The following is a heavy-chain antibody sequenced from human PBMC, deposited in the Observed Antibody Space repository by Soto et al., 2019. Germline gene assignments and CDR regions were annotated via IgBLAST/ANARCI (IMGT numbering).Heavy chain of an antibody. D-gene: IGHD6-19*01. Sequence: GGSLRLSCAASGFTFSSYGMHWVRQAPGKGLEWVAVISYDGSNKYYADSVKGRFTISRDNSKNTLYLQMNSLRAEDTAVYYCVKDRKYSSGWYNWFDPWGQGTLVTVSS. J-gene: IGHJ5*02. CDR1: GFTFSSYG. V-gene: IGHV3-30*18. CDR2: ISYDGSNK. CDR3: VKDRKYSSGWYNWFDP.